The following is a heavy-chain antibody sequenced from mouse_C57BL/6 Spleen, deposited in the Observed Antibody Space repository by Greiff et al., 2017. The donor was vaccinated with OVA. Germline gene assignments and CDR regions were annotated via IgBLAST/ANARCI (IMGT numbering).Heavy chain of an antibody. D-gene: IGHD1-1*01. V-gene: IGHV1-55*01. Sequence: QVQLQQPGAELVKPGASVKMSCKASGYTFTSYWITWVKQRPGQGLEWIGDIYPGSGSTNYNEKFKSKATLTVDTSSSTAYMQLSSLTSEDAAAFYCARMDYYGSGDDCFAYWGQGTTLTVSS. CDR1: GYTFTSYW. CDR2: IYPGSGST. CDR3: ARMDYYGSGDDCFAY. J-gene: IGHJ2*01.